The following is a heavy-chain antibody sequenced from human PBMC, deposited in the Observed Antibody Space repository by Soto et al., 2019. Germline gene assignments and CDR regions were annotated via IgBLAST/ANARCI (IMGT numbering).Heavy chain of an antibody. Sequence: SETLSLTCAVSGGSISSSNWWSWVRQPPGKGLEWIGEIYHSGSTNYNPSLKSRVTISVDKSKNQFSLKLSSVTAADTAVYYCARLDRTRTYYCDSSGLPPQPFDPWGQGTLVTVSS. CDR3: ARLDRTRTYYCDSSGLPPQPFDP. D-gene: IGHD3-22*01. CDR1: GGSISSSNW. J-gene: IGHJ5*02. V-gene: IGHV4-4*02. CDR2: IYHSGST.